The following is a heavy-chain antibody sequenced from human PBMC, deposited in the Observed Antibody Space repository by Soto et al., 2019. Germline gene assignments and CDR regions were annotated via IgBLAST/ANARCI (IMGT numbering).Heavy chain of an antibody. D-gene: IGHD2-15*01. V-gene: IGHV1-18*01. CDR1: GYAFTSFG. CDR2: TVANNGYT. Sequence: QVQLVQSGIEVKNPGASVKVSCKASGYAFTSFGISWVRQAPGQGLEWMGWTVANNGYTKYAQNLQGRVNLITDTSKSTAYMELRSLMYDDTAGYYCARCSGGTCYASYAFDIWGQGTMVTVSS. CDR3: ARCSGGTCYASYAFDI. J-gene: IGHJ3*02.